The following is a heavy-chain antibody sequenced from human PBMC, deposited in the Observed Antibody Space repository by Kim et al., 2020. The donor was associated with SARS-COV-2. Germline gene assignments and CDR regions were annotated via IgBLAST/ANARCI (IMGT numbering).Heavy chain of an antibody. CDR2: ISGSGGST. Sequence: GGSLRLSCAASGFTFSSYAMSWVRQAPGKGLEWVSAISGSGGSTYYADSVKGRFTISRDNSKNTLYLQMNSLRAEDTAVYYCAKSSRPTRIAAAGTRSVYFDYWGQGTLVTVSS. CDR1: GFTFSSYA. CDR3: AKSSRPTRIAAAGTRSVYFDY. J-gene: IGHJ4*02. D-gene: IGHD6-13*01. V-gene: IGHV3-23*01.